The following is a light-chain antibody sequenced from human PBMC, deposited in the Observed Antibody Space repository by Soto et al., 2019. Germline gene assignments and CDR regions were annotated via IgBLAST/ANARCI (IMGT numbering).Light chain of an antibody. J-gene: IGKJ1*01. Sequence: EIVLTQSPGTLSLSPGERATLSCRASQSVSSSYLAWHQQKPGQAPRLLIYGASTRAAGIPARFSGSGSGTEFTLTITSLQSEDFAVYYCQQFHNWPRTFGQGTKVDIK. CDR1: QSVSSSY. CDR3: QQFHNWPRT. CDR2: GAS. V-gene: IGKV3-15*01.